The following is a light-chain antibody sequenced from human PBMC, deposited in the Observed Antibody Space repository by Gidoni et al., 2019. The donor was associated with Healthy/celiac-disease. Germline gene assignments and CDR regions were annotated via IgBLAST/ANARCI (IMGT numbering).Light chain of an antibody. V-gene: IGKV3-15*01. CDR2: GAP. J-gene: IGKJ5*01. CDR3: KQYNNWPTIT. Sequence: EIVMTQSPATLSVYPGESAPLSCRASQSVSSNLAWYQQKPGQAPRLPIYGAPTRATGIPDRFSGSGSGTEFTLTISSLQSEDLAVYYCKQYNNWPTITFGQGTRLEIK. CDR1: QSVSSN.